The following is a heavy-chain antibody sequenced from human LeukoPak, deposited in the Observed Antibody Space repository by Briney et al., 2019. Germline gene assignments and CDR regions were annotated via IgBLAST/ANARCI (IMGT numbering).Heavy chain of an antibody. CDR3: ARIAASTLPYFDY. Sequence: SETLSLTCTVSGVSISSYYWSWIRQPPGKGLEWIGYIDNSGNTNYNPSLKSRVTISVDTSKNQFSLKPTSVTAADTALYFCARIAASTLPYFDYSGQGTLVTVFS. D-gene: IGHD2-2*01. CDR1: GVSISSYY. J-gene: IGHJ4*02. V-gene: IGHV4-59*08. CDR2: IDNSGNT.